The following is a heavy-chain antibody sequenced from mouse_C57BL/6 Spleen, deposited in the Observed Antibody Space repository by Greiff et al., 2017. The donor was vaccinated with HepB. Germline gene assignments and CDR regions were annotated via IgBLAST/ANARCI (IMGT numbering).Heavy chain of an antibody. J-gene: IGHJ1*03. CDR1: GFTFSDYY. CDR2: INYDGSST. CDR3: ARDLGERWYFDV. V-gene: IGHV5-16*01. Sequence: EVKVVESEGGLVQPGSSMKLSCTASGFTFSDYYMAWVRQVPEKGLEWVANINYDGSSTYYLDSLKSRFIISRDNAKNILYLQMSSLKSEDTATYYCARDLGERWYFDVWGTGTTVTVSS.